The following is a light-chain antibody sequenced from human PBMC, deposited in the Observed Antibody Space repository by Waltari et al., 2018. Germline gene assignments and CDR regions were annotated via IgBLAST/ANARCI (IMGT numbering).Light chain of an antibody. Sequence: QSALTQPRSVSGSPGPPVTIPRTGTSTHVCGYDHVSSSQPHPGKSPKLMICDFTKRPSGFPDRFSGSKSGNTASLTISGLQAEDEADYYCCSYAGSYTHVVFGGGTKLTVL. CDR2: DFT. CDR1: STHVCGYDH. V-gene: IGLV2-11*01. J-gene: IGLJ2*01. CDR3: CSYAGSYTHVV.